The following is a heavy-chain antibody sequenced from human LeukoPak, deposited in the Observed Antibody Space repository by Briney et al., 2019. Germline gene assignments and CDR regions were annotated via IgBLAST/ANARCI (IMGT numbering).Heavy chain of an antibody. CDR2: IYYTGST. J-gene: IGHJ4*02. CDR1: GGSISSGSYY. CDR3: ARQDYGDWYFDY. V-gene: IGHV4-39*01. D-gene: IGHD4-17*01. Sequence: PSETLSLTCTVSGGSISSGSYYWGWIRQPPGKGLEWIGSIYYTGSTYYNPSLKSRVTISVDTSKNQFSLNLSSVTAADTAVYYCARQDYGDWYFDYWGQGTLVTVSS.